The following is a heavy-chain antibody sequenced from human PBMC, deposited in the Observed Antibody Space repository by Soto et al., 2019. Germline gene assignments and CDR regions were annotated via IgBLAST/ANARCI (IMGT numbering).Heavy chain of an antibody. CDR3: AYLPCSGGSCYWFSYSGMDV. CDR1: GFSLSTSGVG. CDR2: IYWDDDK. Sequence: QITLKESGPTLVKPTQTLTLTCTFSGFSLSTSGVGVAWIRQSPGKALEWLALIYWDDDKRYRPSLETRLTTPKDTSKNQVVLTMTNMDSVDTATYYCAYLPCSGGSCYWFSYSGMDVWGQGTTVTVSS. V-gene: IGHV2-5*02. J-gene: IGHJ6*02. D-gene: IGHD2-15*01.